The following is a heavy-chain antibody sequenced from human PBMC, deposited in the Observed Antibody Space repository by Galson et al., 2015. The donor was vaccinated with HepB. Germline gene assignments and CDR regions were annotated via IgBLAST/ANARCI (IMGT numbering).Heavy chain of an antibody. CDR3: AREGGE. J-gene: IGHJ4*02. CDR1: GYSFTTFY. D-gene: IGHD3-16*01. Sequence: SVKVSCKASGYSFTTFYIFWVRQAPGQGLEWMGMIYTSGGGTTYAQKFQGRVTMTSDTSSSTVYMEMSGLTSEDTALYYCAREGGEWGQGTLATVSS. V-gene: IGHV1-46*01. CDR2: IYTSGGGT.